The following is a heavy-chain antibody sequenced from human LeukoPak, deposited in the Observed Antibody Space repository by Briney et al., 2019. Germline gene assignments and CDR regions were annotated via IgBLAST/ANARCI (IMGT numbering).Heavy chain of an antibody. CDR2: MNPNSGDT. CDR1: GYTFTSYD. Sequence: ASVKVSCKASGYTFTSYDINWVRQATGQGLEWMGWMNPNSGDTAYAQKFQGRVTMTRDTSISTAYMELSSLRSEDTAVYYCARDGYCSGGSCYSNWGQGTLVTVSS. J-gene: IGHJ4*02. D-gene: IGHD2-15*01. CDR3: ARDGYCSGGSCYSN. V-gene: IGHV1-8*01.